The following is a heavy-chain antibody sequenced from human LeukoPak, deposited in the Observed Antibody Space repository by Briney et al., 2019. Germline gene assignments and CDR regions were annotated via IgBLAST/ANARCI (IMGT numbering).Heavy chain of an antibody. V-gene: IGHV1-2*02. CDR3: ARGGYDILTGYYKLDY. D-gene: IGHD3-9*01. J-gene: IGHJ4*02. Sequence: GASVKVSCKASAKTFTGYYIHWVRQDPGQGLEWRGWINPNSDGTNYAQKFQRRVTITRDASISTAYMELSRLRSDDTAVYYCARGGYDILTGYYKLDYWGQGTLVTVSS. CDR1: AKTFTGYY. CDR2: INPNSDGT.